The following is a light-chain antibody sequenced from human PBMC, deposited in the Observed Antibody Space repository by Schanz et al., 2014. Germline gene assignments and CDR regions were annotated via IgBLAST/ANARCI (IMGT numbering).Light chain of an antibody. CDR3: SSYTTNIPRV. Sequence: QSALTQPASVSGSPGQSITFSCTGTSSDVGGYNYVSWYQQHPGKAPKLMIYDVSIRPSGVSYRFSGSKSGNTASLTISGLQAEDEADYYCSSYTTNIPRVFGGGTKLTVL. V-gene: IGLV2-14*03. CDR1: SSDVGGYNY. J-gene: IGLJ3*02. CDR2: DVS.